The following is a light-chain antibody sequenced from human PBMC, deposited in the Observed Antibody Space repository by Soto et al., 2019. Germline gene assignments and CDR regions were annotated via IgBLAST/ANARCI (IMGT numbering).Light chain of an antibody. CDR3: QQYGSSPGT. V-gene: IGKV3-20*01. Sequence: EIALTQSPGTLSLSPGARATLSCRASQSVSSSYLAWYQQKPGQAPRLLIYGASSRATGIPDRFSGSGSGTDFTLTTSRLEPEDFAVYYCQQYGSSPGTFGQGPKVDI. CDR2: GAS. J-gene: IGKJ1*01. CDR1: QSVSSSY.